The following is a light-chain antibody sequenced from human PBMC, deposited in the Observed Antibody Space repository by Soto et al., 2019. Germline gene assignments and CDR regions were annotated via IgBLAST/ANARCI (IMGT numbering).Light chain of an antibody. Sequence: DIHLTQAPSFRSASVRDGVTITCRASQGIASYLAWYQQKPGKAPKLLLYAASTLQSGVPSRFSGSGSGAEFTLTISSLQPEDFAAYYCQQLSSYPRTFGQGTKVDIK. CDR1: QGIASY. J-gene: IGKJ1*01. CDR3: QQLSSYPRT. V-gene: IGKV1-9*01. CDR2: AAS.